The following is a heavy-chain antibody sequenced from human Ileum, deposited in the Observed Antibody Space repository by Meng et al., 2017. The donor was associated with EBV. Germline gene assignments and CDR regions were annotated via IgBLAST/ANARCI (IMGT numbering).Heavy chain of an antibody. J-gene: IGHJ4*02. CDR2: MNTKTGTA. CDR1: GYTFTNYD. Sequence: GQLGRPGAGVHKPGASVKVSCKASGYTFTNYDISWVRQATGQGLEWMGWMNTKTGTAHYAQKFQGRVSMTRDTSRTTAYMELSSLTSEDTAVYYCVRTLERGDYWGQGTLVTVSS. D-gene: IGHD5-24*01. V-gene: IGHV1-8*01. CDR3: VRTLERGDY.